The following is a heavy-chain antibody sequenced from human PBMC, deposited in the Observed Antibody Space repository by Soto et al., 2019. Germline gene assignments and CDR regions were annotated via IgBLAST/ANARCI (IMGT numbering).Heavy chain of an antibody. J-gene: IGHJ4*02. CDR1: GFTFSSYA. V-gene: IGHV3-23*01. CDR2: ISGSGGST. D-gene: IGHD3-22*01. Sequence: PGGSLRLSCAASGFTFSSYAMSWVRQAPGKGLEWVSAISGSGGSTYYADSVKGRFTISRDNSKNTLYLQMNSLRAEDTAVYYCAKDTYYYDSSGYYPPFDYWGQGTLVTVSS. CDR3: AKDTYYYDSSGYYPPFDY.